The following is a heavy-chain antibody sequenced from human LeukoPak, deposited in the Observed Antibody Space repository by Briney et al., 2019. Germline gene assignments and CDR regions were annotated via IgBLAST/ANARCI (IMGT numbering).Heavy chain of an antibody. CDR2: ISGSGGST. J-gene: IGHJ4*02. D-gene: IGHD4-11*01. CDR3: AKDLLVYSNYVGGYFDY. V-gene: IGHV3-23*01. Sequence: PGGSLRLSCAASGFTFSSYAMSWVRQAPGKGLERVSAISGSGGSTYYADSVKGRFTISRDNPKNTLYLQMNSLRAEDTAVYYCAKDLLVYSNYVGGYFDYWGQGSLVTVSS. CDR1: GFTFSSYA.